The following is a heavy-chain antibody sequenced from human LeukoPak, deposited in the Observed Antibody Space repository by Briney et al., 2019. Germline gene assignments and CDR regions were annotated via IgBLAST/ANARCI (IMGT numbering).Heavy chain of an antibody. J-gene: IGHJ4*02. Sequence: ASVKVSCTVSGYTLTELSMHWVRQAPGKGLEWMGGFDPEDGETIYAQKFQGRVTMTEDTSTDTAYMELSSLRSEDTAVYYCATSHPGYSLSAFDYWGQGTLVTVSS. CDR1: GYTLTELS. D-gene: IGHD5-18*01. CDR2: FDPEDGET. CDR3: ATSHPGYSLSAFDY. V-gene: IGHV1-24*01.